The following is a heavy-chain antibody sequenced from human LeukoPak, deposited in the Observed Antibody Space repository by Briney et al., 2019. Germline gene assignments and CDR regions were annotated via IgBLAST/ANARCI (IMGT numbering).Heavy chain of an antibody. CDR2: ISSSSVTI. V-gene: IGHV3-48*04. D-gene: IGHD5-12*01. CDR1: GFTFSNYN. CDR3: ARVTHSGYDFDAFDI. Sequence: GGSLRLSCAASGFTFSNYNMNWVRQAPGKGLEWISYISSSSVTIYYADSVKGRFTISRDNAKNSLYLQMNSLRAEDTAVYYCARVTHSGYDFDAFDIWGQGTMVTVSS. J-gene: IGHJ3*02.